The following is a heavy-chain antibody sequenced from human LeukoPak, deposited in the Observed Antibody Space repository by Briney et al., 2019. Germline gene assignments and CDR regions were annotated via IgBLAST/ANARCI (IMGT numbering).Heavy chain of an antibody. CDR3: ARRAMILWFVSKDAFDI. CDR1: GFTFSNYG. D-gene: IGHD3-10*01. J-gene: IGHJ3*02. Sequence: GGSLRLSCAASGFTFSNYGMSWVRQAPGKGLEWVSAISGSGISTYYADSVKGRFTISRDNSKNTLYLQMNSLRAEDTAVYYCARRAMILWFVSKDAFDIWGQGTMVTVSS. CDR2: ISGSGIST. V-gene: IGHV3-23*01.